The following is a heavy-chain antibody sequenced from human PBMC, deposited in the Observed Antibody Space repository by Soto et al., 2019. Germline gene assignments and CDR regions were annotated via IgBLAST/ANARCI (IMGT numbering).Heavy chain of an antibody. CDR3: ARLGLLWFGELLYYYYGMDA. J-gene: IGHJ6*02. CDR2: IYHSGST. D-gene: IGHD3-10*01. V-gene: IGHV4-4*02. Sequence: SEPLSLTCTVSGGSISSGDYYWSWVRQPPGKGLEWIGEIYHSGSTNYNPSLKSRVTISVDKSKNQFSLKLSSVTAADTAVYYCARLGLLWFGELLYYYYGMDAWGQGTTVT. CDR1: GGSISSGDYY.